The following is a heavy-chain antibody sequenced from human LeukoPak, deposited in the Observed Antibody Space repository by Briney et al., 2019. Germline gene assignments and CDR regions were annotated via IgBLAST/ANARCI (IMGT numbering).Heavy chain of an antibody. CDR2: IKQDGSEK. V-gene: IGHV3-7*01. CDR1: GFTFSSYW. J-gene: IGHJ4*02. Sequence: GGSLRLSCAASGFTFSSYWMSWVRQAPGKGLEWVANIKQDGSEKYYVDSVKGRFTISRDNAKNSLYLQMNSLRAEDTAVYYCASTRSGSYSPYYFDYWGQGTLVTVYS. CDR3: ASTRSGSYSPYYFDY. D-gene: IGHD3-10*01.